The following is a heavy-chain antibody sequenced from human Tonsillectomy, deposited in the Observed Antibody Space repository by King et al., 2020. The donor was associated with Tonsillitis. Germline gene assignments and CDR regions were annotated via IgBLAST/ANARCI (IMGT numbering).Heavy chain of an antibody. D-gene: IGHD1-7*01. CDR1: GYSFTTYW. CDR3: ARRFTPGYNWNYEGWFDP. CDR2: IYPDDSDT. J-gene: IGHJ5*02. Sequence: QLVQSGAEVKKPGESLKISCKGSGYSFTTYWIGWVRQMPGKGLEWMGIIYPDDSDTRYSSSFQGQVTISADKSISTAYLQWSSLKASDTAMYYCARRFTPGYNWNYEGWFDPWGQGTLVTVSS. V-gene: IGHV5-51*01.